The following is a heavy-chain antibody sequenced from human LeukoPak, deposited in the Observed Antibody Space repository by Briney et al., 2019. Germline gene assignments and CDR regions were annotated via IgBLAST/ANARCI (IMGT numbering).Heavy chain of an antibody. CDR3: ARETIPILASNHYFDN. Sequence: GASVKVSCKSSGDMFINFTISWVRQAPGQGLEWMGRIIPFLGTTNYAQKFQGRVSITTDGSTSTAYMELSSLTSEDTAVYYCARETIPILASNHYFDNWGQGTLVTVSA. CDR1: GDMFINFT. J-gene: IGHJ4*02. V-gene: IGHV1-69*05. CDR2: IIPFLGTT. D-gene: IGHD3-3*01.